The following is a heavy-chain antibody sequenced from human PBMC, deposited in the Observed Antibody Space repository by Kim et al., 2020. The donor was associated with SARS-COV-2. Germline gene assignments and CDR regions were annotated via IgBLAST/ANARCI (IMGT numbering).Heavy chain of an antibody. D-gene: IGHD5-18*01. CDR1: GDSVSSGSYY. V-gene: IGHV4-61*02. Sequence: SETLSLTCTVSGDSVSSGSYYWSWFRQPAGKGLEWIGRIYITGSTNYHPSLKSRVTISVDTSNNQFSLKLRSVTAADTAVYYCARAGYRNDYVGFFDYWGQGTLVSVSS. J-gene: IGHJ4*01. CDR3: ARAGYRNDYVGFFDY. CDR2: IYITGST.